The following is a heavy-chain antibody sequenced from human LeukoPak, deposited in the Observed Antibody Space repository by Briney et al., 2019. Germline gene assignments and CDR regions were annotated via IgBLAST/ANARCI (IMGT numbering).Heavy chain of an antibody. V-gene: IGHV3-21*01. CDR3: ARQPTAMIL. CDR2: VSSSSTYI. CDR1: GFTFSSYS. J-gene: IGHJ4*02. Sequence: PGGSLRLSCAASGFTFSSYSMNWVRQTPGKGLEWVSSVSSSSTYIYYADSVKGRLTISRDNAKISMYMQMNSLTAEDTAVYYCARQPTAMILWGQGTMVTVSS. D-gene: IGHD5-18*01.